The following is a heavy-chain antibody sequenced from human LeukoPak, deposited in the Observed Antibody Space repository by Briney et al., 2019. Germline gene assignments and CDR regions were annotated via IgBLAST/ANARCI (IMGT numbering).Heavy chain of an antibody. CDR1: GVSLNSGGFF. CDR2: IYYSGST. J-gene: IGHJ4*02. V-gene: IGHV4-31*03. CDR3: ARGGYSGSYFGFDY. D-gene: IGHD1-26*01. Sequence: SQTLSLTCTVSGVSLNSGGFFWTWIRQHPGTGLEWNVYIYYSGSTSYNPSLKSRVTISVDTSKNQFSLNLSSVTAADTAVYYCARGGYSGSYFGFDYWGQGTLVTVS.